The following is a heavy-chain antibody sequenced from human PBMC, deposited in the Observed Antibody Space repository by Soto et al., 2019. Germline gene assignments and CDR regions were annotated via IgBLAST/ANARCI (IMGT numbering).Heavy chain of an antibody. CDR2: INTRSTTV. CDR1: GFTFSDHY. V-gene: IGHV3-11*01. CDR3: ARVAYDSSGYPGWSDP. D-gene: IGHD3-22*01. J-gene: IGHJ5*02. Sequence: QVQLVESGGGLVKPGGSLRLSCAASGFTFSDHYMNWIRQAPGKGLEWVAYINTRSTTVYYADSVKGRFTISRDNGKNSLYLQMNSLSAEDTAVYYCARVAYDSSGYPGWSDPWGQGTLVTVSS.